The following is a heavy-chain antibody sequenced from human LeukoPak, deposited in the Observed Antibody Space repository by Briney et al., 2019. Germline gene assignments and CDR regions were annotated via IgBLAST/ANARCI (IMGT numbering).Heavy chain of an antibody. D-gene: IGHD2-2*01. CDR3: ASQLLRDREYFQH. J-gene: IGHJ1*01. Sequence: GGSLRLSCAASGFTFNIYSMNWVRQAPGKGLEWISFVRHDSSDIYYADSVRGRFTISRDNAYNSLHLQMNSLRADDTAVYYCASQLLRDREYFQHWGQGTLVTVSS. CDR1: GFTFNIYS. V-gene: IGHV3-48*01. CDR2: VRHDSSDI.